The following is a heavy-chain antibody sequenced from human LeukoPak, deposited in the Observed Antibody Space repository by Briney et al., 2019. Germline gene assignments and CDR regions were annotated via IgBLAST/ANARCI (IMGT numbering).Heavy chain of an antibody. CDR2: INPSGGST. D-gene: IGHD1-26*01. J-gene: IGHJ3*02. CDR3: ARDALPRDDAFDI. Sequence: ASVKVSCKASGYTFTSYYMHWVRQAPGQGLEWMGIINPSGGSTSYAQKFQGRVTITADKSTSTAYMELSSLRSEDTAVYYCARDALPRDDAFDIWGQGTMVTVSS. CDR1: GYTFTSYY. V-gene: IGHV1-46*01.